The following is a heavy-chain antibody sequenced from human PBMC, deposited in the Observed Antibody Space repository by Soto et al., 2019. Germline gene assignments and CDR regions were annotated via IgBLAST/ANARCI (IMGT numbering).Heavy chain of an antibody. V-gene: IGHV4-61*01. CDR1: GGSVSSGSYY. D-gene: IGHD5-12*01. J-gene: IGHJ4*02. Sequence: SETLSLTCTVSGGSVSSGSYYWSWSRQPPGKGLEWIGYIYYSGSTNYNPSLKSRVTMTRNTSISTAYMELSSLRSEDTAVYYCAREVFXEARYSGYDPQDPYFDYWGQGTLVTVSS. CDR3: AREVFXEARYSGYDPQDPYFDY. CDR2: IYYSGST.